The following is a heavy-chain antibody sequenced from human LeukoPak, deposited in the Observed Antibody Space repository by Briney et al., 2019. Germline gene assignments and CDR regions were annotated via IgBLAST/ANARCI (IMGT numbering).Heavy chain of an antibody. CDR1: EFTFGNYA. CDR2: ISSSSSYI. J-gene: IGHJ4*02. Sequence: PGGSLRLSCATSEFTFGNYAMNWVRQAPGKGLEWVSSISSSSSYIYYADSVKGRFTISRDNAKNSLYLQMNSLRAEDTAVYYCAREVRNGWGSFDYWGQGTLVTVSS. CDR3: AREVRNGWGSFDY. D-gene: IGHD7-27*01. V-gene: IGHV3-21*01.